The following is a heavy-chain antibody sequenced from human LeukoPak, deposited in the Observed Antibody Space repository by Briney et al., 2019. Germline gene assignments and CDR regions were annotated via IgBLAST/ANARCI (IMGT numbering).Heavy chain of an antibody. CDR2: ISYDGSKK. CDR3: ARDPGAVAGTGGVDY. V-gene: IGHV3-30*03. D-gene: IGHD6-19*01. Sequence: GGSLRLSCAASGFTFSSYGMHWVRQAPGKGLEWVAVISYDGSKKYYADSVKGRFTISRDNSKNTLYLQMNSLRAEDTAVYYCARDPGAVAGTGGVDYWGQGTLVTVSS. J-gene: IGHJ4*02. CDR1: GFTFSSYG.